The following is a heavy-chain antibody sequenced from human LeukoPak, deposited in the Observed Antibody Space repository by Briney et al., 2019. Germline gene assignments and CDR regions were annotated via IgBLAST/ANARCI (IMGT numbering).Heavy chain of an antibody. D-gene: IGHD3-3*01. J-gene: IGHJ4*02. CDR2: IRYDGSNK. Sequence: HPGGSLRLSCAASGFTFISCGMHWVRQAPGKGLEWVAFIRYDGSNKYYADSVKGRFTISRDNSKNTLYLQMNSLRAEDTAVYYCAKDNEITIFGVVIARLDYWGQGTLVTVSS. CDR1: GFTFISCG. V-gene: IGHV3-30*02. CDR3: AKDNEITIFGVVIARLDY.